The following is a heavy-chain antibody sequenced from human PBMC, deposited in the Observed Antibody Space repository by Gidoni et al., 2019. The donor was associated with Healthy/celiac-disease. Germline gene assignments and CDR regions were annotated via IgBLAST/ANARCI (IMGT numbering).Heavy chain of an antibody. J-gene: IGHJ4*02. CDR2: ISYDGSNK. CDR3: ARDEGRSSSWLSY. V-gene: IGHV3-30-3*01. D-gene: IGHD6-13*01. CDR1: GFTFSIYA. Sequence: QVQLVESGGGVVQPGRSLSLSGAASGFTFSIYAMHWVRQAPGKGLEWVSFISYDGSNKYYADSVKGRFTISRDNSKNTLYLQMNSLRAEDTAVYYCARDEGRSSSWLSYWGQGTLVTVSS.